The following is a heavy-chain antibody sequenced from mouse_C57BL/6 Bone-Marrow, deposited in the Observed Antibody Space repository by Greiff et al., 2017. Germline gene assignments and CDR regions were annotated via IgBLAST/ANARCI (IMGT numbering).Heavy chain of an antibody. D-gene: IGHD1-1*01. CDR3: ARDPYGSSYYYAMDY. V-gene: IGHV5-4*01. CDR1: GFPFSSYA. J-gene: IGHJ4*01. Sequence: EVKLMESGGGLVKPGGSLKLSCAASGFPFSSYAMSWVRQTPEKRLEWVATISAGGSYTYYPDNVQGRFTISRDNAKNNLYLQKSHLKSEDTAMYYCARDPYGSSYYYAMDYWGQGTSVTVSS. CDR2: ISAGGSYT.